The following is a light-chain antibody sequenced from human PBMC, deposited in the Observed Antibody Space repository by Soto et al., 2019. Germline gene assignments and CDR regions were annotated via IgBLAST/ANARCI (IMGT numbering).Light chain of an antibody. CDR3: QSYDSSLSGWV. CDR1: SSDIGAGYV. CDR2: DDN. V-gene: IGLV1-40*01. J-gene: IGLJ3*02. Sequence: QSVLTQPPSVSGAPGQRVTISCTGSSSDIGAGYVVHWYQRLPGIAPKLLIYDDNNRPSGVPDRFSGSKSGTSASLAITGLQAEDEADYYCQSYDSSLSGWVFGGGTKVTVL.